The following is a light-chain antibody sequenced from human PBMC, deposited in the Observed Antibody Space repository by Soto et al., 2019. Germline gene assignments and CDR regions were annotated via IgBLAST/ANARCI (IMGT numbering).Light chain of an antibody. J-gene: IGLJ2*01. CDR3: VTWDSSLSVVV. Sequence: QSVLTQPPSMSAAPGQRVTISCSGSSSNIENNYVSWYQQDPGTAPKLLIYDNNRRPSGIPDRFSGSKSGTSATLGITGLQPGDEAHYYCVTWDSSLSVVVFGGGTKLTVL. CDR1: SSNIENNY. V-gene: IGLV1-51*01. CDR2: DNN.